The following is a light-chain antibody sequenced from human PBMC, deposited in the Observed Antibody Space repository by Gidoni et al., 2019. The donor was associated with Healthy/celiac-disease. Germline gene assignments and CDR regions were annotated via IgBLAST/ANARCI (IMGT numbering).Light chain of an antibody. CDR1: QSVSSSY. Sequence: EIVLTQSPGTLSLSPGERATLPCRASQSVSSSYLAWYQQKPGQAPRLLIYGASSRATGIPDRFSGSGSGTDFTLTISRLEPEDFAVYYCQQYGSSQLTFXGXTKVXIK. J-gene: IGKJ4*01. V-gene: IGKV3-20*01. CDR3: QQYGSSQLT. CDR2: GAS.